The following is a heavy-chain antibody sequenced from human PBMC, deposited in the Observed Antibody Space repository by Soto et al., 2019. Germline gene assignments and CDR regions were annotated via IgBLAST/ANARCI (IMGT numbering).Heavy chain of an antibody. J-gene: IGHJ6*03. CDR3: ARDSGSYCPYYYYYMDV. CDR2: ISAYNGNT. Sequence: ASVKVSCKASGYTFTSYGISWVRQAPGQGLEWMGWISAYNGNTNYAQKLQGRVTMTTDTSTSTAYMELRSLRSDDTAVYYCARDSGSYCPYYYYYMDVWGKGTTVTVSS. D-gene: IGHD3-10*01. CDR1: GYTFTSYG. V-gene: IGHV1-18*01.